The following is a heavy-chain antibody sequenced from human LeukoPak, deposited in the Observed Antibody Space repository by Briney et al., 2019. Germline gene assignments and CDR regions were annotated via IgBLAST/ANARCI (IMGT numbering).Heavy chain of an antibody. CDR3: ARSGRGTYYYFDL. CDR2: ISSSSSYI. Sequence: GGSLRLSCAASGFTFSSYSMNWVRQAPGKGLEWVSSISSSSSYIYYADSVKGRFTISRDNAKNSLYLQMNSLRADDTAVYYCARSGRGTYYYFDLWGQGTLVTVSS. D-gene: IGHD1-26*01. V-gene: IGHV3-21*04. CDR1: GFTFSSYS. J-gene: IGHJ4*02.